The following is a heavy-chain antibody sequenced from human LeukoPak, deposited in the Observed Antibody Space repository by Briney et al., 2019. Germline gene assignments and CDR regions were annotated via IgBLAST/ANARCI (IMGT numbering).Heavy chain of an antibody. D-gene: IGHD4-17*01. V-gene: IGHV3-30*02. CDR1: GFTFSSYG. Sequence: GGSLRLSCAASGFTFSSYGMHWVRQAPGKGLEWVAFIRYDGSNKYYEDSVKGRFTISRDNSKNTLYLQMNSLRAEDTAVYYCARGDPTVTTTGSGGLDIWGQGTMVTVSS. CDR3: ARGDPTVTTTGSGGLDI. J-gene: IGHJ3*02. CDR2: IRYDGSNK.